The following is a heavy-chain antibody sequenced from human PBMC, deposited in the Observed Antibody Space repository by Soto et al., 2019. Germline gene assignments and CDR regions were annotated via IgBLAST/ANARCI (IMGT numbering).Heavy chain of an antibody. J-gene: IGHJ5*02. V-gene: IGHV3-13*01. Sequence: EVQLVESGGGLVQPGGSLRLSCAASGFTFSSYDMHWVRQATGKGLEWVPGFGTAGETYYPGSVKGRFTISRENAKNSLYLQMNSLRAGDTAVYYGVRVGYSSGWFRSWGQGTLVSVSS. CDR3: VRVGYSSGWFRS. CDR1: GFTFSSYD. D-gene: IGHD6-19*01. CDR2: FGTAGET.